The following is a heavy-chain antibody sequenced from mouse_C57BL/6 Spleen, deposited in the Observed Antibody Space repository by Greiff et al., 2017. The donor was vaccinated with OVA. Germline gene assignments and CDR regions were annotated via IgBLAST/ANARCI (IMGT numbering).Heavy chain of an antibody. V-gene: IGHV1-64*01. Sequence: QVQLKQPGAELVKPGASVKLSCKASGYTFTSYWMHWVKQRPGQGLEWIGMIHPNSGSTNYNEKFKSKATLTVDKSSSTAYMQLSSLTSEDSAVYYCARHYGSSWGYGGQGTTLTVSS. J-gene: IGHJ2*01. CDR3: ARHYGSSWGY. CDR2: IHPNSGST. CDR1: GYTFTSYW. D-gene: IGHD1-1*01.